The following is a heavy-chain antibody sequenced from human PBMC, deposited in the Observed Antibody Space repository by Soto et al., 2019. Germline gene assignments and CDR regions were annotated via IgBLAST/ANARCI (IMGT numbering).Heavy chain of an antibody. CDR1: VYTFTSYA. V-gene: IGHV1-3*01. Sequence: ASVKVSCKASVYTFTSYAMHWVRLAPGQRLEWMGWINAGNGNTKYSQKFQGRVTITRDTSASTAYMELSSLRSEDTAVYYCARVVRQYSSSWSLLPFDCWGQGTLVTVSS. CDR2: INAGNGNT. CDR3: ARVVRQYSSSWSLLPFDC. D-gene: IGHD6-13*01. J-gene: IGHJ4*02.